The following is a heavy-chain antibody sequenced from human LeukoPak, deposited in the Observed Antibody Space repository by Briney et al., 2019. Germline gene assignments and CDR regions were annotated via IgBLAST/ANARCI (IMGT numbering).Heavy chain of an antibody. Sequence: SQTLSLTCTVSGGSISSGSYYWSWIRQPAGKGLEWIGRIYTSGSTNYNPSLKSRVTISVDTSKNQFSLKLSSVTAADTAVYYCARVRRASSGYPFDLWGQGTLVTVSS. CDR1: GGSISSGSYY. V-gene: IGHV4-61*02. CDR2: IYTSGST. D-gene: IGHD3-22*01. CDR3: ARVRRASSGYPFDL. J-gene: IGHJ4*02.